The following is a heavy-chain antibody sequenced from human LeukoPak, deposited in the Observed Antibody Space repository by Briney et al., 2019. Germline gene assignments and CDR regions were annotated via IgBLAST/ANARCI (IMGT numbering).Heavy chain of an antibody. Sequence: ASVKVSCKASGYTFTSYYMHWVRQAPGQGLEWMGIINPSGGSTSYAQKFQGRVTMTRDTSTSTVYMELSSLRSEDTAVYYCARAYYGSGTYYTFDYWGQGTLVTVSS. CDR3: ARAYYGSGTYYTFDY. J-gene: IGHJ4*02. CDR2: INPSGGST. D-gene: IGHD3-10*01. V-gene: IGHV1-46*01. CDR1: GYTFTSYY.